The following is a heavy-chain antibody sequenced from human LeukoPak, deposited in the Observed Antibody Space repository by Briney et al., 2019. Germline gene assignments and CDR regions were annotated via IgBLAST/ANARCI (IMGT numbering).Heavy chain of an antibody. Sequence: PGGSLRLSCTGSGFTFGGYLMSWVRQAPGKGLEWVSAISGSGGSTYYADSVKGRFTISRDNSKNTLYLQMNSLRAEDTAVYYCAKDQNSSGYYRYWGQGTLVTVSS. CDR2: ISGSGGST. J-gene: IGHJ4*02. CDR3: AKDQNSSGYYRY. V-gene: IGHV3-23*01. CDR1: GFTFGGYL. D-gene: IGHD3-22*01.